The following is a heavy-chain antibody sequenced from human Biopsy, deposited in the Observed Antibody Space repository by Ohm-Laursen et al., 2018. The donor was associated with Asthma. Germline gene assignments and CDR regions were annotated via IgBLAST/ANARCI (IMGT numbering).Heavy chain of an antibody. CDR3: ARDVDLRSGY. Sequence: RLSCTASGFTFSTSWMTWVRQAPGKGLEWVANIKEDGSEKNYVGSVKGRFTISRDNGKNSLYLQMNSLRAEDTAVYYCARDVDLRSGYWGQGTLVTVSS. J-gene: IGHJ4*02. V-gene: IGHV3-7*05. CDR2: IKEDGSEK. CDR1: GFTFSTSW. D-gene: IGHD2-15*01.